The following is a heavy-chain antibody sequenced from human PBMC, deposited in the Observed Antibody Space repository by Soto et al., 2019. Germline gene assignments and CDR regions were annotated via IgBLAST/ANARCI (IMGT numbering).Heavy chain of an antibody. CDR3: GRDRGGYGAYAVSDH. Sequence: QVQLVESGGGVVQPGRSLRLSCAASGFTFISYAMHWVRQAPGKGLEWVAVISYDGSNKYYADSVQGRFTISRDDSKNTLNLQMKSLRTEETALYYCGRDRGGYGAYAVSDHWGQGTLVAVSS. CDR1: GFTFISYA. D-gene: IGHD4-17*01. V-gene: IGHV3-30-3*01. CDR2: ISYDGSNK. J-gene: IGHJ4*02.